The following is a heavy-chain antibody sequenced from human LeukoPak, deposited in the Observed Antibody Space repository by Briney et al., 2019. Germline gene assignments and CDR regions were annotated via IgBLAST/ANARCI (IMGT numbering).Heavy chain of an antibody. Sequence: ASVKVPCKASGYTFTSYYMHWVRQAPGQGLEWMGIINPSGGSTSYAQKFQGRVTMTRDTSTSTVYMELSSLRSEDTAVYYCARELGITMVRGVIIISDYYYYGMDVWGQGTTVTVSS. CDR1: GYTFTSYY. D-gene: IGHD3-10*01. V-gene: IGHV1-46*01. J-gene: IGHJ6*02. CDR2: INPSGGST. CDR3: ARELGITMVRGVIIISDYYYYGMDV.